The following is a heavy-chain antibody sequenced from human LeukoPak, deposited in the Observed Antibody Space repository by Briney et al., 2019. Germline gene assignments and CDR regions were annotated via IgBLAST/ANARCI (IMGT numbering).Heavy chain of an antibody. V-gene: IGHV4-34*01. CDR2: INHSGST. CDR3: ARESDRYCSSTGCSKYYFDY. D-gene: IGHD2-2*01. CDR1: GGSFSGYY. J-gene: IGHJ4*02. Sequence: SETLSLTCAVYGGSFSGYYWSWIRQPPGKGLEWIGEINHSGSTNYNPSLKSRVTISVDTSKNQFSLKLSSVTAADTAVYYCARESDRYCSSTGCSKYYFDYWGQGTLVTVSS.